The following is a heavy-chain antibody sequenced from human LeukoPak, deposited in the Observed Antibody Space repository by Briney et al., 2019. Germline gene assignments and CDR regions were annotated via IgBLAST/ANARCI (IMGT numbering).Heavy chain of an antibody. CDR3: VRGVGVSRFNYFDP. Sequence: GGSLRLSCAASGFTFCSFGMHWVRQAPGKGLEWVAVIWYDASNKYYADSVKGRFTISRDNSKNTLFLQMNSLRDDDTAVYYCVRGVGVSRFNYFDPWGQGTLVIVSS. V-gene: IGHV3-33*01. CDR2: IWYDASNK. D-gene: IGHD6-13*01. CDR1: GFTFCSFG. J-gene: IGHJ5*02.